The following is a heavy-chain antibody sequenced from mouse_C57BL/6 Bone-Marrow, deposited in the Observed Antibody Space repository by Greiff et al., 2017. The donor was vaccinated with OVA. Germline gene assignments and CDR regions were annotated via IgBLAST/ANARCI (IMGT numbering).Heavy chain of an antibody. CDR1: GYTFTDYY. D-gene: IGHD1-1*01. CDR3: ARCPDYYGSSYRYFDV. J-gene: IGHJ1*03. V-gene: IGHV1-76*01. Sequence: VQLQQSGAELVRPGASVKLSCKASGYTFTDYYINWVKQRPGQGLEWIARIYPGSGNTYYNEKFKGKATLTAEKSSSTAYVQLSSLTSEDSAVEFCARCPDYYGSSYRYFDVWGTGTTVTVSS. CDR2: IYPGSGNT.